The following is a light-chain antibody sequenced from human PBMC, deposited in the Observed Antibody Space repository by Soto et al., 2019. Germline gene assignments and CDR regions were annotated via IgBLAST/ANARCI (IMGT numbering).Light chain of an antibody. V-gene: IGLV2-14*01. CDR2: EVS. CDR1: SSDIGGYNY. J-gene: IGLJ2*01. Sequence: QSALTQPASVSGSLGQSITISCTGTSSDIGGYNYVSWYQQHPGKAPKVMIFEVSKLPSGVSNRFSGSKSGNMASLTISGLQAEDEGDYYCSSFTTTSTVLLGGGTKVTVL. CDR3: SSFTTTSTVL.